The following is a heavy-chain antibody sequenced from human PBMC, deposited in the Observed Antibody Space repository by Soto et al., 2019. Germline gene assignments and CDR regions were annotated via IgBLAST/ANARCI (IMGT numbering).Heavy chain of an antibody. CDR1: GYTFTGYY. CDR3: ARARGYCSSTSCKEYFDY. J-gene: IGHJ4*02. D-gene: IGHD2-2*01. CDR2: INPNSGGT. V-gene: IGHV1-2*04. Sequence: ASVKVSCKASGYTFTGYYMHWVRQAPGQGLEWMGWINPNSGGTNYAQKFQGWVTMTRDTSISTAYMELSRLRSDDTAVYYCARARGYCSSTSCKEYFDYWGQGTLVTVSS.